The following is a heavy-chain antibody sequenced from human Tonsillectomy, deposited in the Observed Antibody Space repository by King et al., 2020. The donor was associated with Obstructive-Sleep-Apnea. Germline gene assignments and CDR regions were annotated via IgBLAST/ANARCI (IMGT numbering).Heavy chain of an antibody. J-gene: IGHJ4*02. Sequence: VQLVESGGGLVQPGGSLRLSCAPSGFTFSSYAMSWVRQAPGKGLEWRSNISGSGDSTYYADSVKGRFTISRDNSKNTLHLQMNSLRVEDTAVYYCAKSGNSYYVFFDYWGQGTPVTVSS. V-gene: IGHV3-23*04. D-gene: IGHD2-2*01. CDR3: AKSGNSYYVFFDY. CDR1: GFTFSSYA. CDR2: ISGSGDST.